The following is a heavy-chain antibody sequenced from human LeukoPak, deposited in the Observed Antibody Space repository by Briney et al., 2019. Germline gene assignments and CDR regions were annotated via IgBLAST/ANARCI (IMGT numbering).Heavy chain of an antibody. J-gene: IGHJ3*02. Sequence: SETLSLTCAVAGGSISSYYWSWIRQPPGKGREWIGNIYYSGSTNYNPSLKSRVTISVDTSKNQFSLKLSSGTAADAAVYYCGGGANLDYYHSSGYYAYDAFDIWGQGTMVTVSS. CDR3: GGGANLDYYHSSGYYAYDAFDI. CDR2: IYYSGST. V-gene: IGHV4-59*01. CDR1: GGSISSYY. D-gene: IGHD3-22*01.